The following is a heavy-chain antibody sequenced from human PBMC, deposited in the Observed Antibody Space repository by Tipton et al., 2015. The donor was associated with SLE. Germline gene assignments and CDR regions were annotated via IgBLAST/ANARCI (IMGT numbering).Heavy chain of an antibody. V-gene: IGHV4-39*07. CDR2: IYYSGST. CDR1: GGSISSSSYY. J-gene: IGHJ4*02. Sequence: GLVKPSETLSLTCTVSGGSISSSSYYWGWIRQPPGKGLEWIGSIYYSGSTYYNPSLKSRVTISVDTSKNQLSLKLSSVTAADTAVYYCARVGSGVDYWGQGTLVTVSS. D-gene: IGHD3-10*01. CDR3: ARVGSGVDY.